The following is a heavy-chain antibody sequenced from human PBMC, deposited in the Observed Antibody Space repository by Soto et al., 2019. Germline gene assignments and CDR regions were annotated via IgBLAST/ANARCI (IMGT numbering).Heavy chain of an antibody. CDR3: ARDWAGDY. D-gene: IGHD7-27*01. V-gene: IGHV4-38-2*02. CDR2: MSHRGST. Sequence: ASETLSLTCAVSGHSISSGHYWGWIRQPPGKGLEWIGNMSHRGSTHYNPSLKSRVTISIDTSKNQFSLKLSSVTAADTAVYYCARDWAGDYWGQGTLVTVS. J-gene: IGHJ4*02. CDR1: GHSISSGHY.